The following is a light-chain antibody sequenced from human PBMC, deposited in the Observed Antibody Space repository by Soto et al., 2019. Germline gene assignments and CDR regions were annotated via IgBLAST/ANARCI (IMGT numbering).Light chain of an antibody. CDR2: AAS. Sequence: DIQMTQSPSSLSASVGDRVTITCRASQSISSYLNWNQQKPGKAPNLLIYAASSLHSGVPSRFSGSGSETDFTLTISSLQPEDFATYYCQQSYSTSWTFGQGTKVDIK. CDR1: QSISSY. V-gene: IGKV1-39*01. CDR3: QQSYSTSWT. J-gene: IGKJ1*01.